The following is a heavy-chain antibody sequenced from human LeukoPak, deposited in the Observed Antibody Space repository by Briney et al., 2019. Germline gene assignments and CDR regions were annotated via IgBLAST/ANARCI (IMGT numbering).Heavy chain of an antibody. J-gene: IGHJ4*02. CDR1: GFPFSDYS. D-gene: IGHD5-24*01. CDR2: VGIDSGNT. Sequence: GSLRLSCAASGFPFSDYSMNWVRQAPGKGLEWISYVGIDSGNTYYADSVKGRFTISADKAKNSLVLQMNSLRVEDTAVYYCARDYKYAFDNWGQGTLVTVSS. CDR3: ARDYKYAFDN. V-gene: IGHV3-48*01.